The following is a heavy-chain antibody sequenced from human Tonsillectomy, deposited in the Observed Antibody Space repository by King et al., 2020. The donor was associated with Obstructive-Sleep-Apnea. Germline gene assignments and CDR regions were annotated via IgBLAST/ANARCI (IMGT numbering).Heavy chain of an antibody. Sequence: QLVQSGTEVKKPGESLTISCKDSGYSFTSYCIGWVRQMPGKCLEWMGIIFPADSDTRYNPSFQGRVTISADKSISTAYRQWSSLKASDTAMYYCARQQSYYYGMDVWGQGTTVTVSS. D-gene: IGHD6-19*01. V-gene: IGHV5-51*01. CDR1: GYSFTSYC. J-gene: IGHJ6*02. CDR3: ARQQSYYYGMDV. CDR2: IFPADSDT.